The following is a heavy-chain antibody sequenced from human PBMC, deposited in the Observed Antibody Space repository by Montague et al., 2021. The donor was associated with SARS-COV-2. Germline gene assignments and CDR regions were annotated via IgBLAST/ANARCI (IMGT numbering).Heavy chain of an antibody. D-gene: IGHD6-19*01. Sequence: ETLSLTCTVSGGSISSYYWSWIRQPPGKGLEWIGYIYYSGSTNYNPSLKSRVTISVDTSENQFSLKLSSVTAADTAVYYCARGSGWMGNAFDIWGQGTMVTVSS. V-gene: IGHV4-59*01. CDR2: IYYSGST. J-gene: IGHJ3*02. CDR1: GGSISSYY. CDR3: ARGSGWMGNAFDI.